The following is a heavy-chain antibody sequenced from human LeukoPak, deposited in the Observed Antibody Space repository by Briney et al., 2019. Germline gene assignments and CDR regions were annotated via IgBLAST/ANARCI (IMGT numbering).Heavy chain of an antibody. CDR3: AREGIVGAKNWFDP. Sequence: SQTLSLTCTVSGGSISSYYWSWIRQPPGKGLEWIGYIYYSGSTNYNPSLKSRVTIPVDTSKNQFSLKLSSVTAADTAVYYCAREGIVGAKNWFDPWGQGTLVTVSS. CDR1: GGSISSYY. V-gene: IGHV4-59*01. CDR2: IYYSGST. J-gene: IGHJ5*02. D-gene: IGHD1-26*01.